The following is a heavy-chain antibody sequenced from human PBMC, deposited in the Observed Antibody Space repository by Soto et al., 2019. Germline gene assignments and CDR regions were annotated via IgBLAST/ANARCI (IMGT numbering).Heavy chain of an antibody. CDR1: GFTFSSYG. D-gene: IGHD3-3*01. V-gene: IGHV3-30*18. Sequence: GGSLRLSCAASGFTFSSYGMHWVRQAPGKGLEWVAVISYDGSNKYYADSVKGRFTISRDNSKNTLYLQMNSLRAEDTAVYYCAKDAYYDFWSGYNTAHFDYWGQGTLVTVSS. CDR2: ISYDGSNK. J-gene: IGHJ4*02. CDR3: AKDAYYDFWSGYNTAHFDY.